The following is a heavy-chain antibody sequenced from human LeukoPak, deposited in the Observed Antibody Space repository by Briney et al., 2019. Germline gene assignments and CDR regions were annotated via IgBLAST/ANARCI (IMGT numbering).Heavy chain of an antibody. Sequence: SSETLSLTCAVYGGSFSGYYWSWLRQPPGKGLEWIGEINHSGSTNYNPSLKSRVTISVDTSKNQFSLKLSSVTAADTAVYYCATQWLQFNYWGQGTLVTVSS. CDR3: ATQWLQFNY. CDR1: GGSFSGYY. V-gene: IGHV4-34*01. CDR2: INHSGST. D-gene: IGHD5-24*01. J-gene: IGHJ4*02.